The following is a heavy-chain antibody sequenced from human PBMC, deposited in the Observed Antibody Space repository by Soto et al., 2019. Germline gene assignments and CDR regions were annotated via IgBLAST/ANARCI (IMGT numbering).Heavy chain of an antibody. CDR2: IYYSGST. D-gene: IGHD1-26*01. Sequence: QVQLQESGPGLVKPSKTLSLTCTVSGGSISSGGYYWSWIRQHPGKGLEWIGYIYYSGSTYYNPSRKSRVTISVDTSKSQFSLKLSSVTAADTAVYYCAREGGIVGATAADYLGQGTLVTVSS. V-gene: IGHV4-31*03. CDR1: GGSISSGGYY. CDR3: AREGGIVGATAADY. J-gene: IGHJ4*02.